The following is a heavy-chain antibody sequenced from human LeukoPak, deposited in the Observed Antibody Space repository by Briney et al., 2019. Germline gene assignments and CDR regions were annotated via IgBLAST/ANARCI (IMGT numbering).Heavy chain of an antibody. V-gene: IGHV3-33*01. CDR2: IWYDGSNK. CDR1: GFTFSSYG. Sequence: GGSLRLSCAASGFTFSSYGMHWVRQAPGKGLEWWAVIWYDGSNKYYADSVKCRFTISRENSKNTLYLQMNSLRAEDPAVYYCAREMTTVTTAFDYWGQGTLVTVSS. J-gene: IGHJ4*02. D-gene: IGHD4-17*01. CDR3: AREMTTVTTAFDY.